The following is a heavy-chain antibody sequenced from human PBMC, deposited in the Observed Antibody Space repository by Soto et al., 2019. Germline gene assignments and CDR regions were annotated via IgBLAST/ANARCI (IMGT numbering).Heavy chain of an antibody. CDR1: GFTFSSYW. CDR2: IKQDGSEK. V-gene: IGHV3-7*03. CDR3: ARDKWFTMLKYGMDV. Sequence: VQLVESGGGLVQPGGSLRLSCAASGFTFSSYWMSWVRQAPGKGLEWVANIKQDGSEKYYVDSVKGRFTISRDNAKNSLYLQMNSLRAEDTAVYYCARDKWFTMLKYGMDVWGQGTTVTVSS. D-gene: IGHD3-10*01. J-gene: IGHJ6*02.